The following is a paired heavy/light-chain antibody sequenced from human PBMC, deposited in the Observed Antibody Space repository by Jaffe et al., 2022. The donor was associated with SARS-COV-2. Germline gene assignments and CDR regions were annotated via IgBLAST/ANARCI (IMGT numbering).Light chain of an antibody. CDR1: QSLLHSNGYNY. CDR2: LGS. CDR3: MQALQTPLT. J-gene: IGKJ3*01. V-gene: IGKV2-28*01. Sequence: DIVMTQSPLSLPVTPGEPASISCRSSQSLLHSNGYNYLDWYLQKPGQSPQLLIYLGSNRASGVPDRFSGSGSGTDFTLKISRVEAEDVGVYYCMQALQTPLTFGPGTKVDIK.
Heavy chain of an antibody. Sequence: QVQLVESGGGVVQPGRSLRLSCAASGFTFSSYGMHWVRQAPGKGLEWVAVIWYDGSNKYYADSVKGRFTISRDNSKNTLYLQMNSLRAEDTAVYYCAKPAASGAMVRSKGLDYWGQGTLVTVSS. J-gene: IGHJ4*02. CDR1: GFTFSSYG. CDR3: AKPAASGAMVRSKGLDY. CDR2: IWYDGSNK. D-gene: IGHD5-18*01. V-gene: IGHV3-33*06.